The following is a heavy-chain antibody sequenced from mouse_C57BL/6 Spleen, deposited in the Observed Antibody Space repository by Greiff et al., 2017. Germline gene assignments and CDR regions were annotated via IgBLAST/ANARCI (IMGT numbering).Heavy chain of an antibody. V-gene: IGHV1-59*01. CDR3: AWGNYGFAY. Sequence: VQLQQPGAELVRPGTSVKLSCKASGYTFTSYWMHWVKQRPGQGLEWIGVIDPSDSYTNYNQKFKGKATLTVDTSSSTAYMQLSSLTSEDSAVYYCAWGNYGFAYWGQGTLVTVSA. J-gene: IGHJ3*01. CDR1: GYTFTSYW. D-gene: IGHD2-1*01. CDR2: IDPSDSYT.